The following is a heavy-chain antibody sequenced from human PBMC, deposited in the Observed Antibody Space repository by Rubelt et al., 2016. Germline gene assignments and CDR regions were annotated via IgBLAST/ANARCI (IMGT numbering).Heavy chain of an antibody. D-gene: IGHD1-14*01. CDR1: GYTFSNYA. CDR2: INTNTAKP. CDR3: ARGGVLGIF. J-gene: IGHJ4*02. Sequence: QVQLVQSGAEVKKAGASVKVSCKASGYTFSNYAMNWVRQAPGQGLEWMGWINTNTAKPAYAQGFTGRFVFSLDTSVSTGYRQISSLRPEDTAVYYCARGGVLGIFWGQGTLVTVSS. V-gene: IGHV7-4-1*02.